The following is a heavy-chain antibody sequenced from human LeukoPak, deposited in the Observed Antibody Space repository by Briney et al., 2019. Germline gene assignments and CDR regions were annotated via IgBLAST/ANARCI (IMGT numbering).Heavy chain of an antibody. J-gene: IGHJ4*02. D-gene: IGHD3-10*01. V-gene: IGHV3-23*01. Sequence: GGSLRLSCAASGFTFSTYATAWVRQAPGKGLEWVAGITDSGSRTYNCVKGRFTISRDNSKNTLYLQMNSLRVEDTAVYYCAKDVYGSGSYSHFDYWGQGTLVTVSS. CDR1: GFTFSTYA. CDR2: ITDSGSRT. CDR3: AKDVYGSGSYSHFDY.